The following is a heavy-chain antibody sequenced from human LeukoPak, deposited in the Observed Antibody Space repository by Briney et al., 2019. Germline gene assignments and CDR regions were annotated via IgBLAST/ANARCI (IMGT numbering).Heavy chain of an antibody. CDR3: ARDSEAIFGVVTPDFDY. Sequence: GGSLRLSCAASGFTFSSYWMSWVRQAPGKGLEWVANIKQDGSEKYYVDSVEGRLTISRDNAKNSLYLQMNSLRAEDTAVYYCARDSEAIFGVVTPDFDYWGQGTLVTVSS. J-gene: IGHJ4*02. CDR1: GFTFSSYW. CDR2: IKQDGSEK. V-gene: IGHV3-7*01. D-gene: IGHD3-3*01.